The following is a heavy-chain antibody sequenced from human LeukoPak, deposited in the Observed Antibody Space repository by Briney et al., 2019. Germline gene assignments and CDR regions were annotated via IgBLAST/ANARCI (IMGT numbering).Heavy chain of an antibody. CDR2: ISYDGSNK. CDR3: ARDKTELRFLEWSLTFDFDY. D-gene: IGHD3-3*01. V-gene: IGHV3-30-3*01. J-gene: IGHJ4*02. CDR1: GFTFSGYA. Sequence: GGSLRLSCAASGFTFSGYAMHWVRQAPGKGLEWVAVISYDGSNKYYADSVKGRFTISRDNSKNTLYLQMNSLRAEDTAVYYCARDKTELRFLEWSLTFDFDYWGQGTLVTVSS.